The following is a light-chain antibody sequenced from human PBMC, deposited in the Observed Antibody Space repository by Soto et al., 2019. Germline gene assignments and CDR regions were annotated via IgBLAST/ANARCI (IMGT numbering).Light chain of an antibody. Sequence: EIVLTQSPATLSLSPGERATLSCRASPSVTNFLAWYQQKPGQAPRLLIYGAFNRATGIPARFSGSGSGTDFTLNISSLEPEDSAIYYCQQRNIRPPVTFGQGTRLEIK. V-gene: IGKV3-11*01. CDR1: PSVTNF. J-gene: IGKJ5*01. CDR2: GAF. CDR3: QQRNIRPPVT.